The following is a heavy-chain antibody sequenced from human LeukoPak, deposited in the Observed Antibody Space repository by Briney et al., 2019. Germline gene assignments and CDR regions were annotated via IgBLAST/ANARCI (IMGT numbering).Heavy chain of an antibody. J-gene: IGHJ6*02. CDR3: ARAGRSPSQCCWYGMDV. CDR2: ISSSSSSTI. D-gene: IGHD3-10*01. Sequence: PGGSLRLSCAASGFTFSSYSMNRVRQAPGKGLEWVSYISSSSSSTIYYADSAKGRFTISRDNAKNSLYLQMNSLRAEDTAVYYCARAGRSPSQCCWYGMDVWGQGTTVTVSS. CDR1: GFTFSSYS. V-gene: IGHV3-48*04.